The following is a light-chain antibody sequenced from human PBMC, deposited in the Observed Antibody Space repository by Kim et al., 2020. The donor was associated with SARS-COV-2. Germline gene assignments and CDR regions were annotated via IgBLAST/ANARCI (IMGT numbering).Light chain of an antibody. J-gene: IGKJ2*01. CDR3: QQYDSHPYT. CDR2: KAS. V-gene: IGKV1-5*03. CDR1: QSVSSW. Sequence: DIQMTHSPSTLSASVGDRVTITCRASQSVSSWLAWYQQKPGKAPKLLIYKASTLEGGVPSRFSGRGSGTEFTLTINSLQPDDFATYSCQQYDSHPYTFGQGTKLEI.